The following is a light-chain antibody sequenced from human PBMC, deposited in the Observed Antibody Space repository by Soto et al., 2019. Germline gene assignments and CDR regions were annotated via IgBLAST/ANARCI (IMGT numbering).Light chain of an antibody. CDR1: QSVSSSY. V-gene: IGKV3-20*01. CDR3: QQYGSSPLT. J-gene: IGKJ4*01. Sequence: EIVLTQSPGTLSLSPGARATLSCRASQSVSSSYLAWYQQKPGQAHRLLIYGASSRATGIPDRFSGSGSGTDFTLTISRLEPEDFAVYYCQQYGSSPLTFGGGTKVEIK. CDR2: GAS.